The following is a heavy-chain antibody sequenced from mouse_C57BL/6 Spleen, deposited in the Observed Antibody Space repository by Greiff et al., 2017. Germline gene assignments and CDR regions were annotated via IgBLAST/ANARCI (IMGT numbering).Heavy chain of an antibody. J-gene: IGHJ3*01. CDR3: ARGDSSEAWFAY. V-gene: IGHV1-22*01. CDR2: INPNNGGT. CDR1: GYTFTDYN. D-gene: IGHD3-2*02. Sequence: EVKLQESGPELVKPGASVKMSCKASGYTFTDYNMHWVKQSHGKSLEWIGYINPNNGGTSYNQKFKGKATLTVNKSSSTAYMELRSLTSEDSAVYYCARGDSSEAWFAYWGQGTLVTVSA.